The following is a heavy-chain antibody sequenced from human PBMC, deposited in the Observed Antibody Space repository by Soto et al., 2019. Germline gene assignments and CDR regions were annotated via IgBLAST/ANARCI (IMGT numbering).Heavy chain of an antibody. J-gene: IGHJ6*02. Sequence: GSLRLSCAASGFTFSSYEMNWVRQAPGKGLEWVSYISSSGSTIYYADSVKGRFTISRDNAKNSLYLQMNSLRAEDTAVYYCARDPVSFDWSTYYYYGMDVWGQGTTVTVSS. CDR1: GFTFSSYE. CDR2: ISSSGSTI. D-gene: IGHD3-9*01. CDR3: ARDPVSFDWSTYYYYGMDV. V-gene: IGHV3-48*03.